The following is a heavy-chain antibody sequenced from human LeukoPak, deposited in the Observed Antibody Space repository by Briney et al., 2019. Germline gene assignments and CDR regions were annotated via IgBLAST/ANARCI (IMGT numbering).Heavy chain of an antibody. D-gene: IGHD2-8*01. CDR1: GFTFGRSA. Sequence: SGGSLRLSCEASGFTFGRSAMTWVRHTPGKGLEWFSSISSSGNTYYADSVKGRFTISRDNSKNLVNLQMNSLRAEDTAIYAKRVLCQSWGQGTLVTVSS. V-gene: IGHV3-23*01. CDR3: RVLCQS. CDR2: ISSSGNT. J-gene: IGHJ5*02.